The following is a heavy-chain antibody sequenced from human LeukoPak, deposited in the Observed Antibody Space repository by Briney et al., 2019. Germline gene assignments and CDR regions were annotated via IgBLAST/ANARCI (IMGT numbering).Heavy chain of an antibody. CDR3: ARDREADY. CDR1: GFTFSSYA. J-gene: IGHJ4*02. CDR2: ISYDGSNK. Sequence: GGSLRLSCAASGFTFSSYAMHWVRQAPGKGLEWVAVISYDGSNKYYADSVKGRFTISRDNSKNTLYLQMNSLRAEDTAVYYCARDREADYWSQGTLVTVSS. V-gene: IGHV3-30-3*01.